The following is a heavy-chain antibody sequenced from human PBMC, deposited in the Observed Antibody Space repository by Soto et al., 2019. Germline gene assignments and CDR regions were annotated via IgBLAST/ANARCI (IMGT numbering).Heavy chain of an antibody. Sequence: GGSLRLSCAASGFTFSSYAMSWVRQAPGEGLEWVSAISGSGGSTYYADSVKGRFTISRDNSKNTLYLQMNSLRAEDTAVYYCAKDIKLSNWFDPWGQGTLVTVSS. CDR2: ISGSGGST. J-gene: IGHJ5*02. V-gene: IGHV3-23*01. CDR1: GFTFSSYA. CDR3: AKDIKLSNWFDP. D-gene: IGHD6-6*01.